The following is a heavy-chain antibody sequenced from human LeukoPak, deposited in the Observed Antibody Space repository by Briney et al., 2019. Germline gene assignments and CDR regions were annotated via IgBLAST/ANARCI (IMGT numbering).Heavy chain of an antibody. Sequence: SQTLSLTCAISGDSVSSNSAAWNWIRQSPSRGLEWLGRTYYRSKWYNDYAVSVKSRITINPDTSKNQFSLQLNSVTPEDTAVYYCARGTLNIPGEHGAFDYWGQGTLVTVSS. CDR3: ARGTLNIPGEHGAFDY. J-gene: IGHJ4*02. D-gene: IGHD1-14*01. CDR1: GDSVSSNSAA. CDR2: TYYRSKWYN. V-gene: IGHV6-1*01.